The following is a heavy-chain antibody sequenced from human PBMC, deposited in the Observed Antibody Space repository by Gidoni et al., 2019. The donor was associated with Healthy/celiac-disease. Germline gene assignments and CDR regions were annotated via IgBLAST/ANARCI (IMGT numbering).Heavy chain of an antibody. CDR1: GITFSSYG. V-gene: IGHV3-30*18. D-gene: IGHD1-26*01. CDR3: AKDWDGYYYYYGMDV. J-gene: IGHJ6*02. CDR2: ISYDGSNK. Sequence: QVQLVESGGGVVQPGRSRRLAWAAPGITFSSYGMHWVRQGPGKGLEWVSVISYDGSNKYYADSVKGRFTISRDNSKNTLYLQMNSLRAEDTAVYYCAKDWDGYYYYYGMDVWGQGTTVTVSS.